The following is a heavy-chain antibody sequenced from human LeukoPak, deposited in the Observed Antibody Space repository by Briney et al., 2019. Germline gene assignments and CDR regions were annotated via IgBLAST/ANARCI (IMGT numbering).Heavy chain of an antibody. CDR3: TRSYSPNLYYFDY. J-gene: IGHJ4*02. Sequence: PGGSLRLSCAASGFTFDDYGMSWVRQAPGKGLEWVSGINWNGGSTGYADSVKGRFTISRDNAKNSLYLQMNSLRTEDTAVYYCTRSYSPNLYYFDYWGRGTLVTFSS. CDR2: INWNGGST. V-gene: IGHV3-20*04. D-gene: IGHD4-11*01. CDR1: GFTFDDYG.